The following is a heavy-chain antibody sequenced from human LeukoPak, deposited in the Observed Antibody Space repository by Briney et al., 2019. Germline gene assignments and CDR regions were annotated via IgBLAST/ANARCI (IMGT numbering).Heavy chain of an antibody. Sequence: SETLSLTCAVYGGFFSGYYWSWIRQPPGKGLEWIGEINHSGSTNYNPSLKSRVTISVDTSKNQFSLKLSSVTAADTAVYYCARERNDYVWGSYPRYWGQGTLVTVSS. D-gene: IGHD3-16*02. V-gene: IGHV4-34*01. CDR2: INHSGST. CDR1: GGFFSGYY. CDR3: ARERNDYVWGSYPRY. J-gene: IGHJ4*02.